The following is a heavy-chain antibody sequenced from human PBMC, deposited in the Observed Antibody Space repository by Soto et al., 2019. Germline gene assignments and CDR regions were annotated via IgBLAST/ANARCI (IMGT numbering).Heavy chain of an antibody. Sequence: PGGSLRLSCAASGFTFINYAMSWVRQAPGKGLEWVSSISGAGGSTYYADSVKGRFTISRDNSKNTLYLQVNSLRADDTAVYYCAKGSGYDYTYYYHCYMDVWGKGTKVTVSS. CDR3: AKGSGYDYTYYYHCYMDV. D-gene: IGHD5-12*01. J-gene: IGHJ6*03. V-gene: IGHV3-23*01. CDR2: ISGAGGST. CDR1: GFTFINYA.